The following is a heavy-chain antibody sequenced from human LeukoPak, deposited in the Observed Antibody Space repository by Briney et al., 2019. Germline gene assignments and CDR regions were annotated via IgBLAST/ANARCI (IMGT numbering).Heavy chain of an antibody. V-gene: IGHV1-2*02. D-gene: IGHD3-10*01. CDR1: VYTFTGYY. CDR2: INPNSGGT. J-gene: IGHJ4*02. Sequence: GASVKVSCKASVYTFTGYYMHWVRQAPGQGREGMGWINPNSGGTNYAQKFQGRVTMTRDRSISTAYMELSRLRSDDTAVYYCARDQYYGSGSYYPPSLYYFDYWGQGTLVTVSS. CDR3: ARDQYYGSGSYYPPSLYYFDY.